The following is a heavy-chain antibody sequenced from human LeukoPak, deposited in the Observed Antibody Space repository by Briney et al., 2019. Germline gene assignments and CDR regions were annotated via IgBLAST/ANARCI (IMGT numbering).Heavy chain of an antibody. V-gene: IGHV4-4*02. J-gene: IGHJ4*02. CDR1: GGSISRSNW. Sequence: SETLSLTCAVSGGSISRSNWWSWVRQPPGKGLGWIGEIYHSGSTNYNPSLKSRVTISVDKSKNQFSLKLSSVTAADTAVYYCARTWGMYYFDYWGQGTLVTVSS. D-gene: IGHD3-16*01. CDR2: IYHSGST. CDR3: ARTWGMYYFDY.